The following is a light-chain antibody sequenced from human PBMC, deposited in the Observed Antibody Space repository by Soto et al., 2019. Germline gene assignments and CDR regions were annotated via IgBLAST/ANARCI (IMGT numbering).Light chain of an antibody. J-gene: IGKJ4*01. CDR3: QQYENVPLT. CDR2: DAS. CDR1: QDISNY. V-gene: IGKV1-33*01. Sequence: DIQMTQSPSSLSASVGDRVTITCQASQDISNYLNWYQQKPGKAPKLLIFDASNWETGVPSRFSGSGSGTEFSFTISSLQHEDIETYYCQQYENVPLTLGGGTKVDIK.